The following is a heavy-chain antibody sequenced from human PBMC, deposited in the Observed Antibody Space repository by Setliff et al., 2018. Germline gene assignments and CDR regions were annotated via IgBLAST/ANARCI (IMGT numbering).Heavy chain of an antibody. D-gene: IGHD3-10*01. J-gene: IGHJ6*03. Sequence: TSETLSLTCRVSGGSISSGNYYWGLIRQPPGKGLEWVATTYYSGSTYSNPSLKSRLIISVDAPDNQFSVKLSSVTAADTAVYYCARHKSNGSGSYPSLYMDVWGKGIMVTVSS. CDR1: GGSISSGNYY. V-gene: IGHV4-39*01. CDR3: ARHKSNGSGSYPSLYMDV. CDR2: TYYSGST.